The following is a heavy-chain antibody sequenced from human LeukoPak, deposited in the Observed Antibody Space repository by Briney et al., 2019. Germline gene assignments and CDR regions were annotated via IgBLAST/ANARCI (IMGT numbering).Heavy chain of an antibody. D-gene: IGHD1-26*01. Sequence: SGTLSLTCTAPGGSISSYYWGWIRQPPGKGLGWIGYIYYSGSTNYNPSLKSRVTISVDTSKNQFSLKLSSVTAADTAAYYCARGGRYPVTWFDPWGQGTLVTVSS. CDR3: ARGGRYPVTWFDP. CDR1: GGSISSYY. V-gene: IGHV4-59*08. CDR2: IYYSGST. J-gene: IGHJ5*02.